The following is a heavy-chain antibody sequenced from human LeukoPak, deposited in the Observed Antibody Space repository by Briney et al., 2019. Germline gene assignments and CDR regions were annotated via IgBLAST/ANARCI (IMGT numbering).Heavy chain of an antibody. V-gene: IGHV4-31*03. Sequence: TPSQTLSLTCTVSAGSISSGGYYSSWIRQHPGNGLEWIGYIYYSGSTYYNPSLKSRVTISVDTSKNQFSLKLSSVTAADTAVYYCARDLVGEGGAEHAADDAFDIWGQGTMVTVSS. CDR2: IYYSGST. CDR1: AGSISSGGYY. J-gene: IGHJ3*02. D-gene: IGHD2-15*01. CDR3: ARDLVGEGGAEHAADDAFDI.